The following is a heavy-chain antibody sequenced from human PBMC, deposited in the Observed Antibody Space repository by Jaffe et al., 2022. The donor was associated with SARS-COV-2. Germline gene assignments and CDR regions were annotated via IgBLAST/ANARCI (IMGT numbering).Heavy chain of an antibody. CDR3: ARHRRYDVKDDYGDYVNAFDI. D-gene: IGHD4-17*01. CDR2: IYYSGST. Sequence: QLQLQESGPGLVKPSETLSLTCTVSGGSISSSSYYWGWIRQPPGKGLEWIGSIYYSGSTYYNPSLKSRVTISVDTSKNQFSLKLSSVTAADTAVYYCARHRRYDVKDDYGDYVNAFDIWGQGTMVTVSS. J-gene: IGHJ3*02. CDR1: GGSISSSSYY. V-gene: IGHV4-39*01.